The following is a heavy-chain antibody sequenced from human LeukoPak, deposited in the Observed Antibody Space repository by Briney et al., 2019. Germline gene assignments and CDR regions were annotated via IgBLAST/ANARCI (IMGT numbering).Heavy chain of an antibody. V-gene: IGHV1-8*01. J-gene: IGHJ6*02. CDR2: MNPNNNNT. CDR1: GYSWTCYD. CDR3: ARARTPLIAAAGTHYYYGMDV. Sequence: ASVTVSCKSSGYSWTCYDINWVRQATGPGLEWMGMMNPNNNNTGYAQKFQGRVTMTRNTSISTAYMELSSLGSDDTAVYYCARARTPLIAAAGTHYYYGMDVWGQGTTVTVSS. D-gene: IGHD6-13*01.